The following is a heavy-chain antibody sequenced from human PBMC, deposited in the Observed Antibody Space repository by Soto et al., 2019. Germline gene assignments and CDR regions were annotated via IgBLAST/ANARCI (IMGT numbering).Heavy chain of an antibody. CDR2: ISYDGSNK. V-gene: IGHV3-30*18. CDR1: GFTFSSYG. D-gene: IGHD2-2*01. CDR3: AKDGVVVVPAAINYYYGMDV. Sequence: GGSLRLSCAASGFTFSSYGMHWVRQAPGKGLEWVAVISYDGSNKYYADSVKGRFTISRDNSKNTLYLQMNSLRAEDTAVYYCAKDGVVVVPAAINYYYGMDVWGQGTTVTVSS. J-gene: IGHJ6*02.